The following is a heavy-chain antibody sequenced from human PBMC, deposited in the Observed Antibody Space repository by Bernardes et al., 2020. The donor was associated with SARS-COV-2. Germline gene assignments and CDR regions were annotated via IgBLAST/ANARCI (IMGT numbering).Heavy chain of an antibody. V-gene: IGHV4-39*01. J-gene: IGHJ4*02. Sequence: SETLSLTCSVSRAFITNFSVRWGWSRQPPGKRLEWIESVSYGGNIYYNPSLRSRVTISADTFATQFSLKLTSVTAADTAVYFCARLKVLRHLDWSLSWLEFYFDSWGQGTLVTVSS. D-gene: IGHD3-9*01. CDR2: VSYGGNI. CDR3: ARLKVLRHLDWSLSWLEFYFDS. CDR1: RAFITNFSVR.